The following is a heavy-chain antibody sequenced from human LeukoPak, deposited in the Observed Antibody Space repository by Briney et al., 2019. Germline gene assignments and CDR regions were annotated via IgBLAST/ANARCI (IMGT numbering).Heavy chain of an antibody. V-gene: IGHV1-69*05. Sequence: SVKVSCKASGGTFSSYAISWVRQAPGQGLEWMGGIIPIFGTANYAQKFQGRVTMTRDTSTSTVYMELSSLRSEDTAVYYCARRAGSSGYPNYFDYWGQGTLVTVSS. J-gene: IGHJ4*02. CDR3: ARRAGSSGYPNYFDY. CDR1: GGTFSSYA. D-gene: IGHD3-22*01. CDR2: IIPIFGTA.